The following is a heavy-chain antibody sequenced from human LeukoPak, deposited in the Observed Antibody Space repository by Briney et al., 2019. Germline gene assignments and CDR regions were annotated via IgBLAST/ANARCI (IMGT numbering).Heavy chain of an antibody. CDR1: GFTFSSYS. CDR3: ARSLSGYDPLSAF. CDR2: MTATSNTF. V-gene: IGHV3-48*04. D-gene: IGHD5-12*01. Sequence: SGGSLRLSCEVSGFTFSSYSMTWVRQVPGKGLEWIAYMTATSNTFYYADSVKGRFTISRDNARNSLFLQMNSPTVEDAAVYYCARSLSGYDPLSAFWGQGTLVTVSS. J-gene: IGHJ1*01.